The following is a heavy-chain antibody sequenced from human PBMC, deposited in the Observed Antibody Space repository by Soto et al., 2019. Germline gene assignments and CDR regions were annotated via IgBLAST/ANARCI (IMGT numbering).Heavy chain of an antibody. CDR3: ARGGYSSSWSLFDQ. Sequence: PSETLSLTCTVSGASINNRSYYWGWIRQPPGKGLEWIGSVSYSGSTYYYPSLQSRVTISVDTSNNQFSLTLTSVTAADTAVYYCARGGYSSSWSLFDQWGQGTLVTVSS. CDR1: GASINNRSYY. CDR2: VSYSGST. J-gene: IGHJ4*02. V-gene: IGHV4-39*01. D-gene: IGHD6-13*01.